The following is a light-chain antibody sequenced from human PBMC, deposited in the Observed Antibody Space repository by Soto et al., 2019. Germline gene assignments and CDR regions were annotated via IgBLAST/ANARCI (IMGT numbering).Light chain of an antibody. CDR3: RQRSNWPYT. V-gene: IGKV3-11*01. CDR1: QSVGNS. Sequence: EIVLTQSPATLSLSPGERATLSCRASQSVGNSLAWYQQKPGQPPRLLIYDASIRASGISASFSGSGSGADFTLTISSLEPEDFAVYYCRQRSNWPYTFGQGTKLEIK. CDR2: DAS. J-gene: IGKJ2*01.